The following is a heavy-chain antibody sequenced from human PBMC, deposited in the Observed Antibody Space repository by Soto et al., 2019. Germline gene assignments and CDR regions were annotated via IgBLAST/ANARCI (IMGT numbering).Heavy chain of an antibody. CDR1: GGSISSYY. CDR2: IYYSGST. Sequence: TLSLTCTVSGGSISSYYWSWIRQPPGKGLEWIGYIYYSGSTYYNPSLKSRVTISVDTSKNQFSLKLSSVTAADTAVYYCARVRNYYDSSGYGARIFDYWGQGTLVTVSS. CDR3: ARVRNYYDSSGYGARIFDY. J-gene: IGHJ4*02. V-gene: IGHV4-30-4*01. D-gene: IGHD3-22*01.